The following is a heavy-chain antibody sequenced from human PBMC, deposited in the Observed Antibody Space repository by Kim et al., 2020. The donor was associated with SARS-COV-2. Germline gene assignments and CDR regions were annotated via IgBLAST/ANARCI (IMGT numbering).Heavy chain of an antibody. J-gene: IGHJ5*02. CDR3: AREQVGSYYSVRESWCDP. CDR1: GGFVSSGSYY. CDR2: IYYSGST. D-gene: IGHD1-26*01. Sequence: SETLSLTCTVSGGFVSSGSYYWSWIRQPPGKGLEWIGYIYYSGSTNYDPSLKSLVTISVDTSKNQFSLKLSSVTAADTAVYYCAREQVGSYYSVRESWCDPCGKGTLVTVST. V-gene: IGHV4-61*01.